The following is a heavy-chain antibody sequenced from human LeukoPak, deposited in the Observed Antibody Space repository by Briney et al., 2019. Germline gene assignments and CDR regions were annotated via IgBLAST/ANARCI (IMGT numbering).Heavy chain of an antibody. CDR3: AREVGGDFDALDY. D-gene: IGHD4-17*01. V-gene: IGHV4-38-2*02. J-gene: IGHJ4*02. CDR2: IYHSGST. CDR1: GYSISSGYY. Sequence: PSETLSLTCTVSGYSISSGYYWGWIRQPPGKGLEWIGSIYHSGSTYYNPSLKSRVTISVDTSKNQLSLTLTSVTAADTAVYYCAREVGGDFDALDYWGQGTLVTVSS.